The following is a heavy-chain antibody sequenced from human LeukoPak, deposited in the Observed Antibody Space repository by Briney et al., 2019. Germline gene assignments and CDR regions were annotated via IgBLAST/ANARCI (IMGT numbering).Heavy chain of an antibody. D-gene: IGHD6-19*01. J-gene: IGHJ4*02. V-gene: IGHV1-2*02. CDR3: ARDNSGSFGDY. CDR1: GYTFTGYY. CDR2: INPNSGGT. Sequence: ASVKVSCKASGYTFTGYYMHWVRQAPGQGLEWMGWINPNSGGTKYAQKFQGKVTMTRDTSISTAYMELSRLRSDDTGVYYCARDNSGSFGDYWGQGTLVAVSS.